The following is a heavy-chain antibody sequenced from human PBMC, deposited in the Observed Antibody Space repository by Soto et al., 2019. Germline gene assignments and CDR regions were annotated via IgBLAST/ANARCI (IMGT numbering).Heavy chain of an antibody. Sequence: GESLKISCQGFGYTFTSYWIGWVRRVPGKGLEWMGIIFPADSDTRYSPSFQGQVTISADKSITTAYLQWSSLRASDTAMYYCARRRGSDFDYWGQGTLVTVSS. CDR3: ARRRGSDFDY. CDR2: IFPADSDT. CDR1: GYTFTSYW. D-gene: IGHD3-10*01. J-gene: IGHJ4*02. V-gene: IGHV5-51*01.